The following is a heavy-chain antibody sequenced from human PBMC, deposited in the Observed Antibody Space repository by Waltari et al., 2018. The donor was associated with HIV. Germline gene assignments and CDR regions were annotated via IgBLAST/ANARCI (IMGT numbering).Heavy chain of an antibody. CDR1: GFAFSSYG. CDR3: ASDEIVGRLIPLDY. D-gene: IGHD2-15*01. Sequence: QVQLVESGGGVVQPGGSLKLSCEASGFAFSSYGMNWVRQAPGKGLGWVAIIWYDGSDEYYADSVGGRFTIFRNNSKNTLFLQKNSLRDDDTAVYYCASDEIVGRLIPLDYWGQGALVTVSS. V-gene: IGHV3-33*01. CDR2: IWYDGSDE. J-gene: IGHJ4*02.